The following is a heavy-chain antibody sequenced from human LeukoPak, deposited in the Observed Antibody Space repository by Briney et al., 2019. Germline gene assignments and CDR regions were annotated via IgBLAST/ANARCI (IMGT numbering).Heavy chain of an antibody. CDR1: GFSFSSYA. V-gene: IGHV3-30-3*01. D-gene: IGHD2-15*01. J-gene: IGHJ6*02. CDR2: ISYDGSNK. CDR3: ARDIVVVVAATRPGLYYYGMDV. Sequence: PGGSLRLSCAASGFSFSSYAIDWVRQAPGKGLEWVAVISYDGSNKYYAHSVKDRFTISRDNSKNTLYLQMNSLRAEDTAVYYCARDIVVVVAATRPGLYYYGMDVWGQGTTVTVSS.